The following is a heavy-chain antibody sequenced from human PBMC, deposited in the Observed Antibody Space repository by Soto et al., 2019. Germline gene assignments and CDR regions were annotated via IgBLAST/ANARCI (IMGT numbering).Heavy chain of an antibody. V-gene: IGHV3-23*01. D-gene: IGHD2-2*02. J-gene: IGHJ5*02. CDR1: GFTFSSYA. Sequence: EVQLLESGGGLVQPGGSLRLSCVASGFTFSSYAMSWVRQAPGKGLGWVSVISGGGGTAYYADSVKGRFTISRDNSKNTLYLQMTSLRAEDTAVYYCAKLDCSSTTCYTGGSWFDPWGQGTLVTVSS. CDR3: AKLDCSSTTCYTGGSWFDP. CDR2: ISGGGGTA.